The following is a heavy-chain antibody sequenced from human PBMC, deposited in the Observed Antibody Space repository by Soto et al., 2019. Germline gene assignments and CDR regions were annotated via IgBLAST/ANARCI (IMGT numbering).Heavy chain of an antibody. CDR2: IYYSGST. CDR3: ARWWSGSRQGFDP. V-gene: IGHV4-31*03. J-gene: IGHJ5*02. Sequence: QVQLQESGPGLVKPSQTLSLTCTVSGGSISSGDYYWSWIRQHPGKGLEWIGYIYYSGSTYYNPSLKSRVTLSGDTSKTQFSLKLSSVTAADTAVYYCARWWSGSRQGFDPWGQGTLVTVSS. CDR1: GGSISSGDYY. D-gene: IGHD3-3*01.